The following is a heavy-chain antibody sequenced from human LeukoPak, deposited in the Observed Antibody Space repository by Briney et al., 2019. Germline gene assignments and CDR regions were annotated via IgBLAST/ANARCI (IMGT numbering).Heavy chain of an antibody. CDR3: ARLSGAHTKFYYYYYMDV. V-gene: IGHV4-39*07. J-gene: IGHJ6*03. CDR2: IYYSGST. Sequence: SETLSLTCAVSGGSISSSSYYWGWIRQPPGKGLEWIGSIYYSGSTYYNPSLKSRVTISVDTSKNQFSLELSSVTAADTAVYYCARLSGAHTKFYYYYYMDVWGKGTTVTISS. CDR1: GGSISSSSYY. D-gene: IGHD7-27*01.